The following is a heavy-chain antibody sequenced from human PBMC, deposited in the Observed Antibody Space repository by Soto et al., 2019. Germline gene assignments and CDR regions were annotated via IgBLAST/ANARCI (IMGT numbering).Heavy chain of an antibody. CDR3: TRYGLSIIAYCSGGSCTAPLAY. V-gene: IGHV3-33*01. CDR1: GFTFSSDG. Sequence: QVQLVESGGGVVQPGRSLRLSCAASGFTFSSDGMHWVRQAPGKGLEWVAVIWYDGSNKYYADSVKGRFTISRDNYKKTLYLQMNSMRAEDTAVYYCTRYGLSIIAYCSGGSCTAPLAYWGQGTLVNVSS. D-gene: IGHD2-15*01. CDR2: IWYDGSNK. J-gene: IGHJ4*02.